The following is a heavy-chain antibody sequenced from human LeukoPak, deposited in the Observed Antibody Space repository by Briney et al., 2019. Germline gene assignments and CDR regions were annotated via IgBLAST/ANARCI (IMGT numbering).Heavy chain of an antibody. J-gene: IGHJ6*01. CDR2: VYYSGTT. Sequence: SETLSLTCTVPGVSISYYYWIWIRQSPGKGLEACGYVYYSGTTNYTPSLKSRVTISVDTYKIQFSLQLRSVPAEDTAVYYCGREDHETRVPEGMEVWGEGTTVTVSS. CDR3: GREDHETRVPEGMEV. D-gene: IGHD4/OR15-4a*01. V-gene: IGHV4-59*01. CDR1: GVSISYYY.